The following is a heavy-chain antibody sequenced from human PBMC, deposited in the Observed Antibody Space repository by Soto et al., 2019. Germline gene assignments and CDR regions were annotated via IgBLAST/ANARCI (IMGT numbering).Heavy chain of an antibody. CDR1: GGSISSYY. CDR3: ARRGIAALFDY. J-gene: IGHJ4*02. D-gene: IGHD6-6*01. V-gene: IGHV4-59*08. CDR2: IYYSGST. Sequence: SETLSLTCTVSGGSISSYYWSWIRQPPGKGLEWIGYIYYSGSTNYNPSLKSRVTISVDTSKNQFSLKLSSVTAADTAVYYCARRGIAALFDYWGQGTLVTVSS.